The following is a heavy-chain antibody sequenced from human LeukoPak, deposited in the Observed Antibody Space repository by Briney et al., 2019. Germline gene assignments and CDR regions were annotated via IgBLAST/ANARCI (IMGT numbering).Heavy chain of an antibody. J-gene: IGHJ6*03. D-gene: IGHD3-3*01. CDR2: MYTTGNT. Sequence: KPSETLSLTCTVSGGSITTYYWSWIRQPPGKGLEWIGYMYTTGNTNYNPSLASRVTLSLDTSKNQSSLTLSSVTAADTAVYYCAKHDTLFGAAHFYMDVWGKGTTVTVSS. CDR1: GGSITTYY. V-gene: IGHV4-59*08. CDR3: AKHDTLFGAAHFYMDV.